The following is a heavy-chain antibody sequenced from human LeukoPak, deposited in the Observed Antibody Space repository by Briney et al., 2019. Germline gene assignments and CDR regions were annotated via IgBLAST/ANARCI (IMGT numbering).Heavy chain of an antibody. D-gene: IGHD4-17*01. V-gene: IGHV5-51*01. J-gene: IGHJ3*02. CDR2: IYPGDSDT. CDR1: GYSFTSYW. CDR3: ARCNDYGDYVSAFDI. Sequence: GESLKISCKGSGYSFTSYWIGWVRQMPGKGLEWMGIIYPGDSDTRYSPSFQGQVTTSADKSISTAYLQWSSLKASDTAMYYCARCNDYGDYVSAFDIWGQGTMVTVSS.